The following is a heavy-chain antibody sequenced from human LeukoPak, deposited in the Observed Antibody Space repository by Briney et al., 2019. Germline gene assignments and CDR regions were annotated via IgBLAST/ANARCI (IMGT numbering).Heavy chain of an antibody. CDR1: GYIFTTHG. Sequence: AASVKVSCKASGYIFTTHGISWVRQAPGQGLEWMGGIIPIFGTANYAQKFQGRVTITADESTSTAYMQLSSLKSEDTAVYYCARDIVADNWFDPWGQGTLVTVSS. CDR3: ARDIVADNWFDP. V-gene: IGHV1-69*13. D-gene: IGHD5-12*01. CDR2: IIPIFGTA. J-gene: IGHJ5*02.